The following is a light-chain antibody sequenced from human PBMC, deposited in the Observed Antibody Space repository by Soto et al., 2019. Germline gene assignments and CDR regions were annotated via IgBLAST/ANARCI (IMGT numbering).Light chain of an antibody. CDR2: AAS. CDR3: QKYNSAPQT. CDR1: QGIIDY. Sequence: DIQMTQSPSSLSASVGDRVTISCRASQGIIDYLAWYQQKPGKPPKLLIYAASTLQSGVPSRFSGSGSGTDFSLTISGLQPEDVATYFCQKYNSAPQTFGPGTKAEIK. J-gene: IGKJ1*01. V-gene: IGKV1-27*01.